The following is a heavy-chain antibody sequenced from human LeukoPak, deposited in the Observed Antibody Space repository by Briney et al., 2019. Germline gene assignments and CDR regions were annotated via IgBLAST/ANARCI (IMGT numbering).Heavy chain of an antibody. Sequence: SETLSLTCAVYGGSFSGYFWRWVRQPPGKGLEWIGEISQSGSTNYNPSLKSRVTISADTSKNHFSLRLISLTAADTAVYYCARGQGREGYNFHFWGQGTLVTVSS. D-gene: IGHD5-24*01. J-gene: IGHJ4*02. V-gene: IGHV4-34*01. CDR1: GGSFSGYF. CDR2: ISQSGST. CDR3: ARGQGREGYNFHF.